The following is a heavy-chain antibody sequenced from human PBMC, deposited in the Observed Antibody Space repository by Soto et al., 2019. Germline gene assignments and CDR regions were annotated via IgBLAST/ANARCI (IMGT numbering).Heavy chain of an antibody. Sequence: GGTLRLCCAASGFTFSSYAMSWVRQAPGKGLEWVSAISGSGGSTYYADSVKGRFTISRDNSKNTLYLQMNSLRAEDTAVYYCAKDLAVAGTLRYGMDVWGQGTTVTVSS. V-gene: IGHV3-23*01. CDR3: AKDLAVAGTLRYGMDV. J-gene: IGHJ6*02. CDR2: ISGSGGST. D-gene: IGHD6-19*01. CDR1: GFTFSSYA.